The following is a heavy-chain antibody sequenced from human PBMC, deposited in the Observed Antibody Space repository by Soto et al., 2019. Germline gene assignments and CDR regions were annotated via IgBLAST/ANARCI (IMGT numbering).Heavy chain of an antibody. D-gene: IGHD3-22*01. J-gene: IGHJ3*02. CDR2: IYYSGST. V-gene: IGHV4-31*03. CDR1: GGSISSGGYY. Sequence: SETLSLTCTVSGGSISSGGYYWSCIRQHPGKGLEWIGYIYYSGSTYYNPSLKSRVTISVDTSKNQFSLKLSSVTAADTAVYYCARAGGMLGSSYYYDSSGPEQYAFDIWGQGTMVTVSS. CDR3: ARAGGMLGSSYYYDSSGPEQYAFDI.